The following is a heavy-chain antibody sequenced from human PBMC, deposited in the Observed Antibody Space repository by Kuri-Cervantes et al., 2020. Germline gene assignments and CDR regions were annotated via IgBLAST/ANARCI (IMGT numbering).Heavy chain of an antibody. CDR1: GGSISSYY. V-gene: IGHV4-59*12. D-gene: IGHD4-17*01. CDR2: IYYSGST. Sequence: GSLRLSCTVSGGSISSYYWSWIRQPPGKGLEWIGYIYYSGSTNYNPSLKSRVTISVDTSKNQFSLKLSSVTAADTAVYYCARAKTTVTTLFDYWGQGTLVTVSS. J-gene: IGHJ4*02. CDR3: ARAKTTVTTLFDY.